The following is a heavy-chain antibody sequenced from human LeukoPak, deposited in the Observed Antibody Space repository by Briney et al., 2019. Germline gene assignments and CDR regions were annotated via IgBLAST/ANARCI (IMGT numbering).Heavy chain of an antibody. D-gene: IGHD3-10*01. V-gene: IGHV3-21*01. J-gene: IGHJ4*02. CDR1: GFTFSSYS. Sequence: GGSLRLSCAASGFTFSSYSMNWVRQAPGKGLEWVSSISSSSSYIYYADSVKGRFTISRDNAKNSLYLQMNSLRAEDTAAYYCARTLTMVRGRGYFDYWGQGTLVTVSS. CDR2: ISSSSSYI. CDR3: ARTLTMVRGRGYFDY.